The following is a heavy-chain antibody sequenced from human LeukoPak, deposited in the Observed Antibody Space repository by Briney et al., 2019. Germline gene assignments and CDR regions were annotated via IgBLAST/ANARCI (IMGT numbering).Heavy chain of an antibody. D-gene: IGHD3-10*01. CDR3: ARDGGPYGSGSPGFYGMDV. CDR2: IYSGGST. J-gene: IGHJ6*02. CDR1: GFTVSSNY. V-gene: IGHV3-53*01. Sequence: PGGSLRLSCAASGFTVSSNYMSWVRQAPGRGLEWVSVIYSGGSTYYADSVKGRFTISRDNSKNTLYLQMNSLRAEDTAVYYCARDGGPYGSGSPGFYGMDVWGQGTTVTVSS.